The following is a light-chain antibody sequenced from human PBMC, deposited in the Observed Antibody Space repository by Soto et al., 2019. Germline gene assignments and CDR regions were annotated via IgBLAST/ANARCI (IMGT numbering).Light chain of an antibody. J-gene: IGLJ1*01. CDR3: SSYTSSNTPHYG. Sequence: QSVLTQPASVSGSPGQSITISCTGTSSDVGGYNYVSWYQQHPGKAPKLMIYGVSNRPSGVSDRFSGSKSGNTASLTISGLQAEDEADYYCSSYTSSNTPHYGFGTGTKVTVL. CDR1: SSDVGGYNY. CDR2: GVS. V-gene: IGLV2-14*01.